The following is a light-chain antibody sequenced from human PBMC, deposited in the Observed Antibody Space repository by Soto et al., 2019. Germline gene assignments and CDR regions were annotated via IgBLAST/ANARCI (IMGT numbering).Light chain of an antibody. CDR2: GAS. V-gene: IGKV3-20*01. J-gene: IGKJ1*01. CDR3: QQYQNSPRT. CDR1: QSVSSSY. Sequence: EIVLTQSPGTLSLSPGERATLSCRASQSVSSSYLAWYQQKPGQAPRLLIYGASSRATGTPDRFSGSGSGTDFTLTISRLEPADFAVYYCQQYQNSPRTFGQGTKVDIK.